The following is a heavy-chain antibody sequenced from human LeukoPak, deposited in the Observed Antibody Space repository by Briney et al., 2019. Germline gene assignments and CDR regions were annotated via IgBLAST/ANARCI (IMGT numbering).Heavy chain of an antibody. Sequence: GGSLRLSCAASGFSFSSYAMFWVRQAPGKGLEWVTIISRDGSDTFYADSVRGRFTISRDNSKNMLYLQMNSLRAEDTAVYYCARSVYDSGGYYRVLDYWGQGTLVTVSS. CDR3: ARSVYDSGGYYRVLDY. D-gene: IGHD3-22*01. J-gene: IGHJ4*02. CDR2: ISRDGSDT. V-gene: IGHV3-30-3*01. CDR1: GFSFSSYA.